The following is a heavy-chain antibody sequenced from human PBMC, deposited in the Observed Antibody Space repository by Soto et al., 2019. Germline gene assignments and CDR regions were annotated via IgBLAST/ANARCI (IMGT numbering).Heavy chain of an antibody. J-gene: IGHJ5*02. V-gene: IGHV4-61*01. CDR1: GGSVSSGNYY. D-gene: IGHD7-27*01. CDR3: ARVPGP. CDR2: IYYTGST. Sequence: SETLSLTCSVSGGSVSSGNYYWSWIRQPPGKGLEWIGYIYYTGSTNYNPSLKSRVTISVDTSKNQFSLKLTSVTAADTAVYYCARVPGPWGQGTLVTVSS.